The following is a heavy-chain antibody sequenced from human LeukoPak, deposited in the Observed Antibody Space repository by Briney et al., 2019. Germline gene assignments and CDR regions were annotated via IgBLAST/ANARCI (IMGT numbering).Heavy chain of an antibody. Sequence: GGSLRLSCAASGFTFNNYGMHWVRQAPGKGLEWVAFIRDDGGDKFYADSVKGRFTISRDNSKNTLYLQTNSLRAEDTAVYYCAKDRSGPAEHWGQGTLVTVSS. CDR2: IRDDGGDK. V-gene: IGHV3-30*02. CDR3: AKDRSGPAEH. J-gene: IGHJ1*01. CDR1: GFTFNNYG.